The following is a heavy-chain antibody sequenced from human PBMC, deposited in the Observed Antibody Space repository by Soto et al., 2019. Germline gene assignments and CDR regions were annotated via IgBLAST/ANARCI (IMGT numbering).Heavy chain of an antibody. Sequence: GGSLRLSCSACGFTFSSYAMHWVRQAPGKGLEYVSAISSNGGSTYYADSVKGRFTISRDNSKNTLYLQMSSLRAEDTAVYYCVKDRKGYDILTGYYNWFDPWGQGTLVTVSS. CDR1: GFTFSSYA. V-gene: IGHV3-64D*08. D-gene: IGHD3-9*01. CDR2: ISSNGGST. CDR3: VKDRKGYDILTGYYNWFDP. J-gene: IGHJ5*02.